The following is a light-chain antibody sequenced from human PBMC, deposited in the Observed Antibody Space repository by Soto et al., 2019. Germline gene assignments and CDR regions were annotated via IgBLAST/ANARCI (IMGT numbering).Light chain of an antibody. V-gene: IGKV1-5*01. CDR1: QSLRGW. CDR2: DAS. CDR3: QQYMTYST. J-gene: IGKJ5*01. Sequence: DIQMTQSPSTLSASVGDRVIITCRASQSLRGWLAWYQQRPGKAPKALIYDASTLANGVPSRFNGSGSGTEFTLTISSLQPDDFATYYCQQYMTYSTFGQGTRLEIK.